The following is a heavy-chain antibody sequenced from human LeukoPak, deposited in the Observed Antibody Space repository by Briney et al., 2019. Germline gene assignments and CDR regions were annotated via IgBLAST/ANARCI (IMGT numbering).Heavy chain of an antibody. Sequence: SETLSLTCTVSGGSISSSSYYWGWIRQPPGKGLEWIGSIYYSGSTYYNPSLKSRVTISVDTSKNQFSLKLSSVTAADTAVYYCARRKLGILDYWGQGTLVTVSS. CDR3: ARRKLGILDY. J-gene: IGHJ4*02. D-gene: IGHD7-27*01. CDR2: IYYSGST. V-gene: IGHV4-39*07. CDR1: GGSISSSSYY.